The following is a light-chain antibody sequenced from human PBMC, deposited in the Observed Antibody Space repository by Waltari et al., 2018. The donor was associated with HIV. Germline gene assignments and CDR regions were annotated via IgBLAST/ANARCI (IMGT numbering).Light chain of an antibody. CDR1: RSLVYSDGNTY. Sequence: VVMTQSPLSLPVALGPPASISCRSSRSLVYSDGNTYLNWFHQRPGQSPRRLIYKISNRDSGVPDRFSGSGSGTDFTLKISRVEAEDVGIYYCMQGSHLYTFGQGTKLEIK. V-gene: IGKV2-30*01. CDR3: MQGSHLYT. J-gene: IGKJ2*01. CDR2: KIS.